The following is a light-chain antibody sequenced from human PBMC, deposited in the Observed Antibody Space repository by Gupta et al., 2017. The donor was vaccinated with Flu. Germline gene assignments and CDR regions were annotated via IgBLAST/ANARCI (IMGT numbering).Light chain of an antibody. J-gene: IGLJ3*02. CDR3: AAWDDSLSGPV. Sequence: QSVLTQPPSASGTPGQRVTISFSGSSSNIGSNYVYWYQQLPGTAPKLLIYRNNQRPSGAPDRFSGSKSGTSASLAISGLRSEDEADYYCAAWDDSLSGPVFGGGTKLTVL. CDR2: RNN. V-gene: IGLV1-47*01. CDR1: SSNIGSNY.